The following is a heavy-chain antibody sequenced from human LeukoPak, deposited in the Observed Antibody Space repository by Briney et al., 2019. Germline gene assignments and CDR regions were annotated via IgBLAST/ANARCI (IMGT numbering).Heavy chain of an antibody. J-gene: IGHJ5*02. CDR2: ISAYNGNT. CDR1: GYTFTSYG. D-gene: IGHD2-2*01. Sequence: ASVKVSCKASGYTFTSYGISWVRQAPGHGLEWMGWISAYNGNTNYAQKLQGRVTMTTDTSTSTAYMELRSLRSDDTAVYYWARDGCSSTSCYRSRGWFDPWGQGTLVTVSS. V-gene: IGHV1-18*01. CDR3: ARDGCSSTSCYRSRGWFDP.